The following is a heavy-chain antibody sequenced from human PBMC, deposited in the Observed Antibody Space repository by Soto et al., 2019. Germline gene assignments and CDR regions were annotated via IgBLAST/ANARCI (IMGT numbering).Heavy chain of an antibody. V-gene: IGHV4-34*01. CDR3: SRGWGRIFDY. D-gene: IGHD7-27*01. Sequence: QVQLQKWGAGLLKPSETLSLTCAVYGGSLSGYYWNWIRQPPGKGLEWMGEINHSGDTNYNSSLKSRVTISVDTSKNQFALKLSSVTAADSAVYYCSRGWGRIFDYWGQGTLVTVSS. CDR1: GGSLSGYY. J-gene: IGHJ4*02. CDR2: INHSGDT.